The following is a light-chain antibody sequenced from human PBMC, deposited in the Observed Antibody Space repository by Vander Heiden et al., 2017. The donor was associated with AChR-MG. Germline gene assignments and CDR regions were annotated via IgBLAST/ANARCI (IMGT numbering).Light chain of an antibody. CDR1: QSISSW. CDR2: KAS. V-gene: IGKV1-5*03. J-gene: IGKJ1*01. CDR3: QQYNSYPET. Sequence: DIHMTQSPSTLPASVGDRVTITCRASQSISSWLAWYQQKPGKAPKLLIYKASSLESGVPSRFSDSGSGTEFTLTISSLQPDDFATYYCQQYNSYPETFGQGTKVEIK.